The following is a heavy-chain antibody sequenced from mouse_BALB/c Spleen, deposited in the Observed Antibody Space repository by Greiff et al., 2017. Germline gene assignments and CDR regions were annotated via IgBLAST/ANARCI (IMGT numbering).Heavy chain of an antibody. V-gene: IGHV2-6-5*01. CDR2: IWGGGST. J-gene: IGHJ4*01. CDR1: GFSLTDYG. D-gene: IGHD2-1*01. Sequence: QVQLKQSGPGLVAPSQSLSITCTVSGFSLTDYGVSWIRQPPGKGLEWLGVIWGGGSTYYNSALKSRLSISKDNSKSQVFLKMNSLQTDDTAMYYCAKQAVYYGKEVDYWGQGTSVTVSS. CDR3: AKQAVYYGKEVDY.